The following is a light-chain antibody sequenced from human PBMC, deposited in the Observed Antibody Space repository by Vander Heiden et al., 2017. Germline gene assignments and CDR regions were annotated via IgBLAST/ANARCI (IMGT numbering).Light chain of an antibody. V-gene: IGLV3-21*02. CDR2: DDS. Sequence: SYVLTQPPSVSVAPGQTATIICRGDNIGSENVHWYQHKPGQAPVLVVYDDSDRPSGIPERFSGSNSGSTATLTISRVEAGDEAAYYCQLWDATDDHVVFGGGTKLTVL. J-gene: IGLJ2*01. CDR1: NIGSEN. CDR3: QLWDATDDHVV.